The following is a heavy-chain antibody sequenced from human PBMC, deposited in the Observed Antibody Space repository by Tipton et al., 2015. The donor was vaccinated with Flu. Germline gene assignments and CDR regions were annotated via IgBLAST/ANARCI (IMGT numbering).Heavy chain of an antibody. J-gene: IGHJ6*03. CDR1: GGSISSYY. V-gene: IGHV4-59*01. CDR2: IYYSGST. CDR3: ARGTTPYYYYYYMDV. Sequence: TLSLTCTVSGGSISSYYWSWIRQPPGKGLEWIGYIYYSGSTNYNPSLKSRVTISVDTSKNQFSLKLSSVTAADTAVYYCARGTTPYYYYYYMDVWGKGTTVTVSS. D-gene: IGHD1-7*01.